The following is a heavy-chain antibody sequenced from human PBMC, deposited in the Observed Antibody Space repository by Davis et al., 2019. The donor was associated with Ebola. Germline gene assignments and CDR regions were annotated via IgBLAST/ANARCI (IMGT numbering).Heavy chain of an antibody. CDR1: GDSIRAYY. V-gene: IGHV4-59*01. D-gene: IGHD1-14*01. J-gene: IGHJ6*02. Sequence: MPSETLSLTCIVSGDSIRAYYWSWIRQSPGKGLEWIGFVLYTGIISYNPSLRSRVTISADVSKNQFSLRLSSVTAADTAIYYCARDSPAVDNIDPGYYGIDVWGQGTTVTVPS. CDR3: ARDSPAVDNIDPGYYGIDV. CDR2: VLYTGII.